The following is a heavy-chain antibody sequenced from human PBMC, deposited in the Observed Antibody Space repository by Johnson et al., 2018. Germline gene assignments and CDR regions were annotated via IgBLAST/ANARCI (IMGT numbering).Heavy chain of an antibody. J-gene: IGHJ6*03. CDR1: GFSFSSYG. CDR2: VPYDGGYT. Sequence: QVQLVQSGGGVVQPGRSLRLSCVASGFSFSSYGMHWVRQAPGKGLERLAFVPYDGGYTSHADSVKGRFTLSRDNSKDRIFLQMNSPRAEDTALYYFAKDTAFNDYYCMDGWGKGTKVNVS. V-gene: IGHV3-30*18. D-gene: IGHD2-8*01. CDR3: AKDTAFNDYYCMDG.